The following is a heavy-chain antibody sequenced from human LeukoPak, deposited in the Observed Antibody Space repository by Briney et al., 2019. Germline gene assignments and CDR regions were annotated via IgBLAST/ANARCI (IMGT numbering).Heavy chain of an antibody. J-gene: IGHJ4*02. D-gene: IGHD1-26*01. V-gene: IGHV4-34*01. CDR3: SRESGPFSPFGF. Sequence: ASETLSLTCAVYGGSFSGYYWSWIRQPPGKGLEWIGEISLRGLTNYNPSLRSRLTMSLDESKNQVSLNLTSVTAADTAVYYCSRESGPFSPFGFWGQGTLVTVSS. CDR1: GGSFSGYY. CDR2: ISLRGLT.